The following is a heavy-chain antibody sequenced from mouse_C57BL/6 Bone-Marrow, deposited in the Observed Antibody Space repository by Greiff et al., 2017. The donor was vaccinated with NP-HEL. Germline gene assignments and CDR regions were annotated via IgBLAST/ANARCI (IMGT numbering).Heavy chain of an antibody. J-gene: IGHJ4*01. V-gene: IGHV5-4*01. D-gene: IGHD2-5*01. CDR1: GFTFSSYA. CDR3: ARDFYYSNLYAMDY. Sequence: DVKLQESGGGLVKPGGSLKLSCAASGFTFSSYAMSWVRQTPEKRLEWVATISDGGSYTYYPDNVKGRFTISRDNAKNNLYLQMSHLKSEDTAMYYCARDFYYSNLYAMDYWGQGTSVTVSS. CDR2: ISDGGSYT.